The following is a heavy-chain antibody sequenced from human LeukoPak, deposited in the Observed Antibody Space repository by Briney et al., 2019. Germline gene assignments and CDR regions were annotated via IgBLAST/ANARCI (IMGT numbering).Heavy chain of an antibody. CDR3: AKRLIAAAANWFDP. J-gene: IGHJ5*02. Sequence: AGGSLRLSCAASGFTVSSNYMSWVRQAPGKGLEWVSVIYSGGSTYYADSVKGRFTISRDNSKNTLYLQMNSLRAEDTAVYYCAKRLIAAAANWFDPWGQGTLVTVSS. V-gene: IGHV3-53*01. CDR2: IYSGGST. CDR1: GFTVSSNY. D-gene: IGHD6-13*01.